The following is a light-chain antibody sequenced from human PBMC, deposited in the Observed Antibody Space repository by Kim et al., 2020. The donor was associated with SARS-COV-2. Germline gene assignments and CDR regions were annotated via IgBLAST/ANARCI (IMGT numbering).Light chain of an antibody. CDR1: QSVSSSY. CDR3: QQYAGSPRT. J-gene: IGKJ1*01. Sequence: EIVLTQSPDTLSLSPGERATLSCRASQSVSSSYLAWYQQKLGQAPRLLIYAASSRATGIPDRFSGSGSGTDFTLTISRLEPEDFAVYYCQQYAGSPRTFGQGTKVDIK. V-gene: IGKV3-20*01. CDR2: AAS.